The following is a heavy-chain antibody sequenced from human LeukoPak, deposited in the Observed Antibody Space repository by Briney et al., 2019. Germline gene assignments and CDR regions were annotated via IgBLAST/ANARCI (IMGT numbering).Heavy chain of an antibody. CDR2: ISSNNGYI. Sequence: PGGSLRLSSAASGFSFSSYRMNWVRQAPGKGLEWVASISSNNGYIYYADSVKGRFTISRDNGENSLHLQMNSLRAEDAAVYYCARDLGTRKSIAFADWGQGTLVTVSS. V-gene: IGHV3-21*01. CDR3: ARDLGTRKSIAFAD. J-gene: IGHJ4*02. D-gene: IGHD6-6*01. CDR1: GFSFSSYR.